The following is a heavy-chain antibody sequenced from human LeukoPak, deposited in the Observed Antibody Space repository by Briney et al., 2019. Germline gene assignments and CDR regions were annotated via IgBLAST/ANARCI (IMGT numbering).Heavy chain of an antibody. D-gene: IGHD3-10*01. J-gene: IGHJ4*02. CDR1: GFTFSSYA. V-gene: IGHV3-23*01. CDR2: ISGSGGST. Sequence: PGGSLRLSCAASGFTFSSYAMSWVRQAPGKGLEWVSAISGSGGSTYYADSVKGRFTISRDNSKNTLYLQMNSLRAEDTAVYYCAKYGSGSYWGYFDYWGQGTLVTVSP. CDR3: AKYGSGSYWGYFDY.